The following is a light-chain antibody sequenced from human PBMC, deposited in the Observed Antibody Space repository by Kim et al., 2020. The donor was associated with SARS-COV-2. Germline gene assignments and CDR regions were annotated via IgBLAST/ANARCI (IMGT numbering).Light chain of an antibody. CDR2: DAS. Sequence: EIVLTQSPATLSLSPGDRATLSCRASQFVARYLAWYQQKPGQAPRLLIYDASNRAAGIPARFSGSGSGTDFTLTISSLEPEDCAVYYCKQLSNSPPWTFVQGTKVDIK. V-gene: IGKV3-11*01. CDR3: KQLSNSPPWT. CDR1: QFVARY. J-gene: IGKJ1*01.